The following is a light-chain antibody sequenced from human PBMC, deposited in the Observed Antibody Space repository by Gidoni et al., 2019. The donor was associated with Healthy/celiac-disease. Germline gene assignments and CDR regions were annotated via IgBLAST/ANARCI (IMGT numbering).Light chain of an antibody. Sequence: ELVLTQSPVTLSLSPGERATLSCRASQSVSSSYLAWHQQKPGQAPRLLIYGASSRPTGIPDRCSGSGSGTDFTLTISRLEPEDFAVYYCQQYGSSPTFGQGTRLEIK. J-gene: IGKJ5*01. CDR2: GAS. CDR3: QQYGSSPT. V-gene: IGKV3-20*01. CDR1: QSVSSSY.